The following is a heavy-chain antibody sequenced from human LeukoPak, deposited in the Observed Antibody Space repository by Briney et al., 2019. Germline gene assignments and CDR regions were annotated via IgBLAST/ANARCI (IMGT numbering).Heavy chain of an antibody. CDR3: ARVGYYDSSGYWGH. D-gene: IGHD3-22*01. J-gene: IGHJ4*02. CDR1: GFTISSYW. V-gene: IGHV3-7*01. CDR2: IKQDGSEK. Sequence: GGSLRLSCAASGFTISSYWMSWVRQTPGKGLEWVANIKQDGSEKYYVDSVKGRFTISRDNAKNSLYLQMNSPRAEDTAVYYCARVGYYDSSGYWGHWGQGTLVTVSS.